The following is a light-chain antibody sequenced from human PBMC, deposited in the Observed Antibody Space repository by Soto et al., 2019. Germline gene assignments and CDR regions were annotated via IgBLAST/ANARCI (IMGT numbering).Light chain of an antibody. CDR1: SSDVGGYNY. J-gene: IGLJ1*01. V-gene: IGLV2-8*01. CDR3: SSYAGSNNPDV. Sequence: QSALTQPPSASGSPGQSVTISCTGTSSDVGGYNYVSWYQQHPGKAPKLMIYEVSKRPSVVPDRFSGSKSGNTASLTVSGLQAEDEADYYCSSYAGSNNPDVFGTGTKVTVL. CDR2: EVS.